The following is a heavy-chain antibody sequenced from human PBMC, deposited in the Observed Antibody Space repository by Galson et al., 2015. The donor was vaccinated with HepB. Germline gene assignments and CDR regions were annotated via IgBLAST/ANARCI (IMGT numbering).Heavy chain of an antibody. Sequence: SLRLSCAASGFTFSGYAMHWVRQAPGKGLEWVAVISNDGSNRYYADSVKGRFTISRDNSKNTLYMEMNSLRPENTGVYYCASHIYWGQGTLVTVSS. J-gene: IGHJ4*02. CDR3: ASHIY. CDR1: GFTFSGYA. CDR2: ISNDGSNR. V-gene: IGHV3-30*04.